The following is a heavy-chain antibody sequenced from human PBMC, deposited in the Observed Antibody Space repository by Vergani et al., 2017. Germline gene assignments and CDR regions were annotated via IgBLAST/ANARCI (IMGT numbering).Heavy chain of an antibody. CDR3: ARDSRYCSSTSCYVGRDWFDP. CDR1: EYTFTSYY. CDR2: INTSGGST. V-gene: IGHV1-46*01. Sequence: QVQLVQSGAEVKKPGASVKVSCKASEYTFTSYYMHWVRQAPGQGLEWMGIINTSGGSTSYAQKFQGRVTMTRDTSTSTVYMELSSLRSEDTAVYYCARDSRYCSSTSCYVGRDWFDPWGQGTLVTVSS. J-gene: IGHJ5*02. D-gene: IGHD2-2*01.